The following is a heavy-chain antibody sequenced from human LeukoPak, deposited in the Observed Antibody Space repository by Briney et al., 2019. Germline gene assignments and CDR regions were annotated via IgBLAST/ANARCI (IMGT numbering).Heavy chain of an antibody. V-gene: IGHV4-4*02. J-gene: IGHJ4*02. D-gene: IGHD3-10*01. CDR1: GGSISSSNW. Sequence: SETLSLTCAVSGGSISSSNWWSWVRQPPGKGLEWIGEIYHSGSTNYDPSLKSRVTISVDKSKNQFSLKLSSVTAADTAVYYCARATPVLLWFGELLLPRFDYWGQGTLVTVSS. CDR3: ARATPVLLWFGELLLPRFDY. CDR2: IYHSGST.